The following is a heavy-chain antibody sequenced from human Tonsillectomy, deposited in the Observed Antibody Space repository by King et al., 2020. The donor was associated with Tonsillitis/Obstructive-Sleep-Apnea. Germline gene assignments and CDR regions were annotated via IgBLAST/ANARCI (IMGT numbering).Heavy chain of an antibody. CDR1: GGSFSGYY. Sequence: HVQLQQWGAGLLKPSETLSLTCAVYGGSFSGYYWNWICQPPGKGLEWIGEIDHSGSTNYNSSLKSRVTISVDTSKNQFSLKLSSVTAADTAVYFCAREHTSSLDYWGQGTLVTVSS. D-gene: IGHD6-13*01. CDR2: IDHSGST. CDR3: AREHTSSLDY. V-gene: IGHV4-34*01. J-gene: IGHJ4*02.